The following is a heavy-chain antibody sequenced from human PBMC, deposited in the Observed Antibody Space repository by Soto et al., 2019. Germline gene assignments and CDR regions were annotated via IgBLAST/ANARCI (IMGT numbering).Heavy chain of an antibody. Sequence: ASVKVSCKASGYTFTSYDINWVRQATGQGLEWMGWMNPNSGNTGYAQKFQGRVTMTRNTSISTAYMELSSLRSEDTAVYYCARDREYQLLYPYYYYYGMDVWGQGTTVTVS. CDR2: MNPNSGNT. CDR1: GYTFTSYD. D-gene: IGHD2-2*02. J-gene: IGHJ6*02. V-gene: IGHV1-8*01. CDR3: ARDREYQLLYPYYYYYGMDV.